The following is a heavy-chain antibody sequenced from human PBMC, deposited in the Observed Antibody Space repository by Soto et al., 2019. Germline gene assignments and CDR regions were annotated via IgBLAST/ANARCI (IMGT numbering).Heavy chain of an antibody. V-gene: IGHV1-69*13. CDR3: ARGDSSSSTPGDP. CDR2: IIPIFGTA. CDR1: GGTFSSYA. Sequence: SVKVSCKASGGTFSSYAISWVRQAPGQGLEWMGGIIPIFGTANYAQKFQGRVTITADESTSTAYMELSSLRSEDTAVYYCARGDSSSSTPGDPWGQGTLVTVSS. J-gene: IGHJ5*02. D-gene: IGHD6-6*01.